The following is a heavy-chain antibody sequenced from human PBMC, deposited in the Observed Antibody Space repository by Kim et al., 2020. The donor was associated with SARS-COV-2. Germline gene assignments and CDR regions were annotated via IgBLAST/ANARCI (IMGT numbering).Heavy chain of an antibody. CDR2: ISSSGDT. Sequence: SETLSLTCTVSGASISSYYWSWIRQPPGKGLEWIGYISSSGDTNHNPSLKSRVTISVDTSKNQFSLKLTSVTAADTAVYYCARTGRGAFDYWGQGTLVTV. V-gene: IGHV4-59*01. CDR3: ARTGRGAFDY. D-gene: IGHD1-26*01. CDR1: GASISSYY. J-gene: IGHJ4*02.